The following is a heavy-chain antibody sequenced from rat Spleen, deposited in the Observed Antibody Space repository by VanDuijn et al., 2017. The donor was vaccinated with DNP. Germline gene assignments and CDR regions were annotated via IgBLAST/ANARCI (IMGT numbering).Heavy chain of an antibody. V-gene: IGHV2-6*01. CDR1: GFSLTSYT. CDR3: VRFPPGYYSYRDWFFDF. CDR2: ISTGGDT. D-gene: IGHD1-2*01. J-gene: IGHJ1*01. Sequence: QVQLKESGPGLLQPSQTLSLTCSVSGFSLTSYTVIWVRQPPGKGLEWIAAISTGGDTYYNSALKSRVSITRDTSKSQVFLEMNNLRPADSAIYSCVRFPPGYYSYRDWFFDFWGPGIMVFVSS.